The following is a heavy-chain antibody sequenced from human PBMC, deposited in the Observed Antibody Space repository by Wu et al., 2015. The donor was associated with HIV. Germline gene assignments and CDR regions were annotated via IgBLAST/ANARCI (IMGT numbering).Heavy chain of an antibody. D-gene: IGHD6-13*01. V-gene: IGHV1-18*01. CDR2: INIYNGNT. CDR1: GYTFSSYG. CDR3: ASTKYSSSWYRC. Sequence: QVQLVQSGAEVKKPGASVKVSCKASGYTFSSYGISWVRQAPGQGPEWMGWINIYNGNTNYAQKLQGRVTMTTDTSTTTAYMELRSLRSEDTAVYYCASTKYSSSWYRCWGQGNXGHRLL. J-gene: IGHJ4*02.